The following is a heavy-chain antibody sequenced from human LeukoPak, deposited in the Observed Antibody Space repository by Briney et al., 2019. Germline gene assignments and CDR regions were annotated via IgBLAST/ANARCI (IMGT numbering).Heavy chain of an antibody. Sequence: ASVKVSCKAYGYTFMSHGISWVRQAPGQGLEWMGWISGNSSNTNYAQRLQGRVTMTTDTSTTTAYMELRSLRSDDTAVYYCARDAADTVRGGDYWGQGTLVTVSS. D-gene: IGHD5-18*01. CDR2: ISGNSSNT. CDR1: GYTFMSHG. J-gene: IGHJ4*02. CDR3: ARDAADTVRGGDY. V-gene: IGHV1-18*01.